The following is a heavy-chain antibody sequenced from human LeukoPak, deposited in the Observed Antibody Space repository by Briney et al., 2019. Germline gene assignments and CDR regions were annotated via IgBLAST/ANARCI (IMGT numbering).Heavy chain of an antibody. J-gene: IGHJ4*02. CDR2: IYHSGST. Sequence: LQTLSLTCAVSGGSISSGGYSWSWIRQPPGKGLEWIGYIYHSGSTYYNPSLKSRVTISVDRSKNQFSLKLSSVTAADTAVYYCARSMIAWGYYFDYWGQGTLVTVSS. D-gene: IGHD3-22*01. CDR3: ARSMIAWGYYFDY. CDR1: GGSISSGGYS. V-gene: IGHV4-30-2*01.